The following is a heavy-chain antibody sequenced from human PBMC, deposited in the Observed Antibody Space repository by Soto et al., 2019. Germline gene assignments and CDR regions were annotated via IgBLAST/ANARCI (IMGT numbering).Heavy chain of an antibody. V-gene: IGHV4-59*01. CDR3: ASDSSGWYDHKKNWFDP. CDR1: GGSISSYY. J-gene: IGHJ5*02. Sequence: SETLSLTCTVSGGSISSYYWSWIRQPPGKGLEWIGYIYYSGSTNYNPSLKSRVTISVDTSKNQFSLKLSSVTAADTAVYYCASDSSGWYDHKKNWFDPWGQGTLVTVS. CDR2: IYYSGST. D-gene: IGHD6-19*01.